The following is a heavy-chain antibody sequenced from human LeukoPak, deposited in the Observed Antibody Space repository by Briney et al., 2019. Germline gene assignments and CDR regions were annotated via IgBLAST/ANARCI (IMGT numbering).Heavy chain of an antibody. CDR1: GGSINTYY. J-gene: IGHJ3*01. Sequence: SETLSLTCSVSGGSINTYYWSWIRQPPGKGLEWIGYIYSSGTTNYNPSLKSRVTMSVDTSKNQFSLNLTSVTAADTAVYFCARDLNEDGGRYPAFDVWGQGTMLTVSS. CDR2: IYSSGTT. V-gene: IGHV4-59*01. CDR3: ARDLNEDGGRYPAFDV. D-gene: IGHD4-23*01.